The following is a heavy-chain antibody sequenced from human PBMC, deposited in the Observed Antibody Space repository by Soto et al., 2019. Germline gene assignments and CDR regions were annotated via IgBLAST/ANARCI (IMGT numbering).Heavy chain of an antibody. Sequence: GGSLRLSCAASGFTLSSYAMSWVRQAPGKGLEWVSGISGSAGSTYYADSVKGRFTISRDNSNNTLYLQMNSLRAEDTAVYYCAKDVWDCSGGSCYPFDHWGQGTLVTVSS. J-gene: IGHJ4*02. D-gene: IGHD2-15*01. V-gene: IGHV3-23*01. CDR2: ISGSAGST. CDR3: AKDVWDCSGGSCYPFDH. CDR1: GFTLSSYA.